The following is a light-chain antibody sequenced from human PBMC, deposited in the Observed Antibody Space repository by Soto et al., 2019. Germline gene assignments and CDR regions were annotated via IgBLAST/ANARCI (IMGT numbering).Light chain of an antibody. V-gene: IGLV2-14*01. CDR2: HVS. CDR3: SPYTGASTYL. J-gene: IGLJ1*01. Sequence: QSGLTQPASVSGSTGQSITISCTGTSSDFGVFPYFSCYHPPPAKAPTLMFYHVSNRPSAVSNRFSGSKSGTTATLTISALQGVDDAEYYCSPYTGASTYLLATGTKVTVL. CDR1: SSDFGVFPY.